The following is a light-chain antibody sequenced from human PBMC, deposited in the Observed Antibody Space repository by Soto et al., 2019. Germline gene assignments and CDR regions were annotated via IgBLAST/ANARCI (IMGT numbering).Light chain of an antibody. CDR2: DAS. V-gene: IGKV1-5*01. CDR3: QQYNTYSSLT. Sequence: DLQMTQSPSTLSASVGDRVTITCRASQSISSWLAWYQQKLGRAPRLLIYDASNLESGVPSRFSGSGYGTEFTLTISSLQPDDFATYYCQQYNTYSSLTFGGGTKVDIK. CDR1: QSISSW. J-gene: IGKJ4*01.